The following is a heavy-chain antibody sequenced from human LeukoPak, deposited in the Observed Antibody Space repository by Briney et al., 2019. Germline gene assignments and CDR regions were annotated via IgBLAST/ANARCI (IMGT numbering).Heavy chain of an antibody. J-gene: IGHJ4*02. CDR3: AKDRGPIGSCCHNY. CDR1: GFTFDDYA. V-gene: IGHV3-9*01. CDR2: ISWNSGSI. Sequence: GGSLRLSCAASGFTFDDYAMHWVRHAPGKGLEWVSGISWNSGSIGYADSVKGRFTISRDNAKNSLYLQMNSLRAEDTALYYCAKDRGPIGSCCHNYWGQGTLVTVSS. D-gene: IGHD2-15*01.